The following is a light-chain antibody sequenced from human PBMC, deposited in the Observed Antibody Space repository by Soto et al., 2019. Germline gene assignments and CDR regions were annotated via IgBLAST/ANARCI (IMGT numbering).Light chain of an antibody. CDR1: QSISSY. V-gene: IGKV1-39*01. CDR2: AAS. J-gene: IGKJ4*01. CDR3: QQSYSGPLT. Sequence: DIQMTHSPSSLSSSVGDRVTITCRASQSISSYLNWYQQKPGKAPKVLIYAASSLQSGVPSRFSGIGSGTDFTISISSLEPEDFATYYCQQSYSGPLTFGGGTKVEI.